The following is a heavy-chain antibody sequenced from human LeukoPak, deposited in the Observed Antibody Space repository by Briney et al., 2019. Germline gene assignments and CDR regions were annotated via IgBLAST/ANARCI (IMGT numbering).Heavy chain of an antibody. Sequence: ASVKVSCKASGYTFTSYAMHWVRQAPGQRLEWMGWINAGNGNTKYSQKFQGRVTITRDTSASTAYMELSRLRYEDTAVYYCARGRTYYDILTGYLSPDAFDIWGQGTMVTVSS. D-gene: IGHD3-9*01. V-gene: IGHV1-3*01. CDR1: GYTFTSYA. J-gene: IGHJ3*02. CDR3: ARGRTYYDILTGYLSPDAFDI. CDR2: INAGNGNT.